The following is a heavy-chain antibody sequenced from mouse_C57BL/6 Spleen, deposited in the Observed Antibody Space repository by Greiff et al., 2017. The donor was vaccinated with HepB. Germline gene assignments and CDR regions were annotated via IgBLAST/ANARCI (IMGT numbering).Heavy chain of an antibody. CDR1: GYSFTGYY. V-gene: IGHV1-42*01. D-gene: IGHD6-1*01. J-gene: IGHJ3*01. CDR2: INPSTGGT. Sequence: VQLQQSGPELVKPGASVKISCKASGYSFTGYYMNWVKQSPEKSLEWIGEINPSTGGTTYNQKFKAKATLTVDKSSSTAYMKLKSLTSEDSAVYYCARLAPANWFAYWGQGTLVTVSA. CDR3: ARLAPANWFAY.